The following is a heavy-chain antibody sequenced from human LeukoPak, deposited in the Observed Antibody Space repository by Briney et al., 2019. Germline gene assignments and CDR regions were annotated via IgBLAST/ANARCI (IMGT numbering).Heavy chain of an antibody. J-gene: IGHJ4*02. V-gene: IGHV4-34*01. D-gene: IGHD4-23*01. CDR2: INHSGST. CDR3: ASREIYGGWYFDY. Sequence: PSETLSLTCAVYGGSFSGYYWSWIRQPPGKGLEWIGEINHSGSTNYNPSLKSRVTISVDTSKNQFSLKLSSVTAADTAVYYCASREIYGGWYFDYWGQGTLVTVSS. CDR1: GGSFSGYY.